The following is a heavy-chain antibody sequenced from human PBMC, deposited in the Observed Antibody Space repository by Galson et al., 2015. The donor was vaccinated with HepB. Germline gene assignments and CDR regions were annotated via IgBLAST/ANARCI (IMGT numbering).Heavy chain of an antibody. CDR3: AKDATHGSGNPYFDY. D-gene: IGHD3-10*01. CDR1: GFTFDDYA. V-gene: IGHV3-9*01. J-gene: IGHJ4*02. CDR2: ISWNSGNK. Sequence: SLRLSCAASGFTFDDYAIHWVRQAPGKGLEWVAGISWNSGNKGYADSVKGRFTISRENARKSLYLQMNSLRPEDTALYYCAKDATHGSGNPYFDYWGQGTLVTVSS.